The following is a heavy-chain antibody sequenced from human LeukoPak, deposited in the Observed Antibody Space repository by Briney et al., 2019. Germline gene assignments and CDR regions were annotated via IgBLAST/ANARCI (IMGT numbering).Heavy chain of an antibody. D-gene: IGHD6-19*01. J-gene: IGHJ5*02. Sequence: GGSLRLSCAASGFTFTNYWMNWLRQAPGKGLEWVANIKQDGSAKNYVDSVKGRFTISRDNAKNSLYLQMNSLRAEDTAVYYCARAASSGWYNWFDPWGQGTLVTVSS. CDR2: IKQDGSAK. CDR1: GFTFTNYW. V-gene: IGHV3-7*01. CDR3: ARAASSGWYNWFDP.